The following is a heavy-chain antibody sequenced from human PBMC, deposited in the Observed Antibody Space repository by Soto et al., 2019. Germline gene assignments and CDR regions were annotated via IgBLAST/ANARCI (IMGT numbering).Heavy chain of an antibody. J-gene: IGHJ6*03. D-gene: IGHD7-27*01. V-gene: IGHV3-48*01. CDR2: ISSSSSVI. Sequence: EVQLVESGGGLVQPGGSLRLSCATSGFILSDCAMNWVRQAPGKGRGGVSYISSSSSVIDYADSVKGRLTVSRDNARNSLYLQMNSLRAEDTAVYYCARDLSWGSNWYYYMDVWGKGTTVTVSS. CDR1: GFILSDCA. CDR3: ARDLSWGSNWYYYMDV.